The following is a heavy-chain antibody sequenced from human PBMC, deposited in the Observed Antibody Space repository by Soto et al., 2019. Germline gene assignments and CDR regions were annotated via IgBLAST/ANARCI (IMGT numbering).Heavy chain of an antibody. J-gene: IGHJ4*02. CDR1: GFTFRNYV. CDR3: AKGSGASRPYYFDH. V-gene: IGHV3-23*01. Sequence: EVQLLESGGDLEQPGGSLRLSCAASGFTFRNYVMSWVRQAPGTDLAWISAISGTGYTTYYADSVKGRFTISRDNSKNTLSIQMNTMRADEAAIYYCAKGSGASRPYYFDHWGQGTLVTVSS. CDR2: ISGTGYTT. D-gene: IGHD3-3*01.